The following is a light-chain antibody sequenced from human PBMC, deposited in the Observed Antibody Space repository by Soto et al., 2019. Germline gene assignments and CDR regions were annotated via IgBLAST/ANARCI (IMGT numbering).Light chain of an antibody. J-gene: IGKJ2*01. CDR1: QSISSY. V-gene: IGKV1-39*01. CDR3: QQSYSTPYT. CDR2: AAS. Sequence: DVQMTQSPSYLSASVGDRVTITCRASQSISSYLNWYQQKPGKAPKLLIYAASSLQSGVPSRFSGSGSGTDFTLTIITLQPEDFATYYGQQSYSTPYTFGQGTKLEIK.